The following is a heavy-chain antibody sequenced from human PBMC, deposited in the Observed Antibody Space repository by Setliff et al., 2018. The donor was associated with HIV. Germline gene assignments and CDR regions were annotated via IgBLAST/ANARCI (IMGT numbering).Heavy chain of an antibody. J-gene: IGHJ5*02. CDR2: IYTSGST. CDR3: ASGGPLGWVRGVSNWFDP. D-gene: IGHD3-10*01. CDR1: GGSISSYY. V-gene: IGHV4-4*07. Sequence: SETLSLTCTVSGGSISSYYWSWIRQPAGKGLEWIGRIYTSGSTNYNPSLKSRVTMSVDTSKNQFSLELSSVTAADTAVYYCASGGPLGWVRGVSNWFDPWGQGTLVTVSS.